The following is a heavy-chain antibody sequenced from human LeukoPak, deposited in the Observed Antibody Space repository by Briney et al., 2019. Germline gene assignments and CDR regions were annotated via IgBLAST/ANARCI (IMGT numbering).Heavy chain of an antibody. CDR2: INHSGST. Sequence: PSETLSLTCAVYGGSFSGYYWSWIRQPPGKGLEWIGEINHSGSTNYNPSLKSRVTISVDTSKNQFSLKLSSVTAADTAVYYCASLRGEGDYYYYYYYMDVWGKGTTVTVSS. D-gene: IGHD2-21*01. J-gene: IGHJ6*03. CDR1: GGSFSGYY. CDR3: ASLRGEGDYYYYYYYMDV. V-gene: IGHV4-34*01.